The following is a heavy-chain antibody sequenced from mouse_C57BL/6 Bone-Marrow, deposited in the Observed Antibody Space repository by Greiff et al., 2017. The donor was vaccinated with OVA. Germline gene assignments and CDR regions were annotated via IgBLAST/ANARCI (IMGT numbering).Heavy chain of an antibody. Sequence: VESGGGLVKPGGSLKLSCAASGFTFSDYGMHWVRQAPEKGLEWVAYISSGSSTIYYADTVKGRFTISRDNAKNTLFLQMTSLRSEDTAMYYCATGDYGSRASFDYWGQGTTLTVSS. CDR3: ATGDYGSRASFDY. D-gene: IGHD1-1*01. CDR1: GFTFSDYG. CDR2: ISSGSSTI. J-gene: IGHJ2*01. V-gene: IGHV5-17*01.